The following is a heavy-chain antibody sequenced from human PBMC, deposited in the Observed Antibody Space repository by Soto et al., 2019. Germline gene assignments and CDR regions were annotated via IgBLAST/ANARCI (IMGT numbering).Heavy chain of an antibody. J-gene: IGHJ2*01. CDR1: GGSFSGYY. Sequence: QVQLQQWGAGPLRPLETLSLTCGVSGGSFSGYYWAWIRQSPAKGLEWIGEINDRGSINYNPSLKSRVSISVDTSKNHYSRNLRSVTAADTAVYYCARESHDILTGPPWVWYFDLWGRGTLVTVSS. V-gene: IGHV4-34*01. D-gene: IGHD3-9*01. CDR2: INDRGSI. CDR3: ARESHDILTGPPWVWYFDL.